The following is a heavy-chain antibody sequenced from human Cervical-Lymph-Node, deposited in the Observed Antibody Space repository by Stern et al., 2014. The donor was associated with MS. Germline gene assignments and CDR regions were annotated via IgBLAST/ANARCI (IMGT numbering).Heavy chain of an antibody. D-gene: IGHD2-21*02. CDR2: YDRQHGET. CDR1: GYTLTEMS. CDR3: ATHRGRVTYYYGLDV. Sequence: QVQLMQSGAEVKKPGASVKVSCKVSGYTLTEMSMHWVRQAPGKGLEWMGGYDRQHGETVYAHIIQGRVTMAEDRSTDTAYMELTSLRSDDTAVYYCATHRGRVTYYYGLDVWGQGTTVTVSS. J-gene: IGHJ6*02. V-gene: IGHV1-24*01.